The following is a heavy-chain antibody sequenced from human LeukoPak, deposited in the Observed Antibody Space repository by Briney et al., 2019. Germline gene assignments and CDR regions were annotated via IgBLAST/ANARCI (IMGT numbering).Heavy chain of an antibody. D-gene: IGHD4-17*01. Sequence: GESLKISCKGSGYSFTSYWIGWVRQMPGKGLEWMGIIYPGDSDTRYSPSFQGQVTISADKSISTAYLQWSSLKASDTAMCHCARIHYVPGGAFDIWGQGTMVTVSS. CDR3: ARIHYVPGGAFDI. CDR1: GYSFTSYW. J-gene: IGHJ3*02. V-gene: IGHV5-51*01. CDR2: IYPGDSDT.